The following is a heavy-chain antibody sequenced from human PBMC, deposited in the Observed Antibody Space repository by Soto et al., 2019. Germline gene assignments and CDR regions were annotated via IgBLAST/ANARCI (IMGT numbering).Heavy chain of an antibody. CDR2: INAGNGNT. CDR1: GYTFTSYA. V-gene: IGHV1-3*01. Sequence: GASVKVSCKASGYTFTSYAMHWVRQAPGQRLEWMGWINAGNGNTKYSQKFQGRVTITRDTSASTAYMELSSLRSEDTAVYYCARDHSSSWYEISGYAFDIWGQGTMVTVSS. D-gene: IGHD6-13*01. J-gene: IGHJ3*02. CDR3: ARDHSSSWYEISGYAFDI.